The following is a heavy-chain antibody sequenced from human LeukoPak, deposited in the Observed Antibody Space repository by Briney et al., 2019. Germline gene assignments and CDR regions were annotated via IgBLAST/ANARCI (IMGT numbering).Heavy chain of an antibody. CDR2: IYYSGST. CDR1: GGSISSGGYY. V-gene: IGHV4-31*11. CDR3: ARSPQTDYYYYYAMDV. Sequence: PSQTLSLTCAVSGGSISSGGYYWSWIRQHPGKGLEWIGYIYYSGSTYYNPSLMSRVTISVDTSRNQFSLRLSSVTAADTAVYYCARSPQTDYYYYYAMDVWGQGTTVTVSS. J-gene: IGHJ6*02. D-gene: IGHD1-14*01.